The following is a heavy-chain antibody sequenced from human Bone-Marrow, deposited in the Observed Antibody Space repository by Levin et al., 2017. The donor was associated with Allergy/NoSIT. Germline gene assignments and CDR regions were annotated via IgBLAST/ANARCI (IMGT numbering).Heavy chain of an antibody. CDR2: IYYSGST. J-gene: IGHJ2*01. Sequence: SETLSLTCTVSGGSISSSSYYWGWIRQPPGKGLEWIGSIYYSGSTYYNPSLKSRVTISVDTSKNQFSLKLSSVTAADTAVYYCAREVVGTTVMIDWYFDRWGRGTLVTVSS. D-gene: IGHD4-17*01. CDR1: GGSISSSSYY. CDR3: AREVVGTTVMIDWYFDR. V-gene: IGHV4-39*02.